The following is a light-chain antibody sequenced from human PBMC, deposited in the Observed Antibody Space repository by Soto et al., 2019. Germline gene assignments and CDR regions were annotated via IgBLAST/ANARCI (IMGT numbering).Light chain of an antibody. J-gene: IGKJ1*01. CDR1: QSISSY. V-gene: IGKV3-20*01. Sequence: EIVLTQSPATLCLSPGERATLSCRASQSISSYLAWYQQKPGQAPRLLIYGTSIRATGIPDRFSGSGSGTDFTLTISRLEPEDFAVYYCQQYDNSLTFGQGTKVDIK. CDR3: QQYDNSLT. CDR2: GTS.